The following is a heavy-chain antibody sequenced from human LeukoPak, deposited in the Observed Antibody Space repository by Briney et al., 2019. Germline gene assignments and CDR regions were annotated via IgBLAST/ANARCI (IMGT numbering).Heavy chain of an antibody. D-gene: IGHD3-10*01. CDR1: GYTFTSYY. CDR2: INPSGGST. V-gene: IGHV1-46*01. Sequence: ASVKVSCKTSGYTFTSYYMHWVRQAPGQGLEWMGIINPSGGSTSYAQKFQGRVTMTRDMSTSTVYMELSSLRSEDTAVYYCARAADITMVWGAPYIDAFDIWGQGTMVTVSS. J-gene: IGHJ3*02. CDR3: ARAADITMVWGAPYIDAFDI.